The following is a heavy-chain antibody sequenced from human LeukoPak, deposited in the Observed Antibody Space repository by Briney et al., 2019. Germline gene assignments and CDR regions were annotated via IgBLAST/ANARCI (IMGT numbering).Heavy chain of an antibody. D-gene: IGHD2-15*01. Sequence: ASVKVSCKASGYTFTGYYMHWVRQAPGQGLEWMGWINPNSGGTNYAQKFQGRVTMTRDTSISTAYMELSRLRSDDTAVYYCARDAPGSCSGGSCYPEPLDYWGQGTLVTVSS. J-gene: IGHJ4*02. V-gene: IGHV1-2*02. CDR2: INPNSGGT. CDR3: ARDAPGSCSGGSCYPEPLDY. CDR1: GYTFTGYY.